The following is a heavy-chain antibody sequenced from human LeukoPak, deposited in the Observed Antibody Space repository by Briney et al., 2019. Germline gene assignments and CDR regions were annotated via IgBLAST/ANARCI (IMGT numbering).Heavy chain of an antibody. Sequence: GRSLRLSCTASGFTFGDYAMTWVRQAPGKGLEWVGFIRSKIYGGTPEYAASVKGRFAISRDDSKGMAYLQMDSLKTEDTAVYYCTRDQTPYYWGQGTLVTVSS. CDR2: IRSKIYGGTP. CDR1: GFTFGDYA. J-gene: IGHJ4*02. V-gene: IGHV3-49*04. CDR3: TRDQTPYY.